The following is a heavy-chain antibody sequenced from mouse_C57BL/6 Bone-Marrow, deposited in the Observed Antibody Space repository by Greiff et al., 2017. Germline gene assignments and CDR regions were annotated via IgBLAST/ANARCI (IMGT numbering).Heavy chain of an antibody. CDR1: GFSLTSYG. J-gene: IGHJ4*01. Sequence: QVQLKESGPGLVQPSQSLSITCTVSGFSLTSYGVHWVRQSPGKGLEWLGVIWRGGSTDYNAAFMSRLSITKDNSKSQVFFKMNSLQADDNAIYYCAKVVYDYDGGYAMDYWGQGTSVTVSS. D-gene: IGHD2-4*01. V-gene: IGHV2-5*01. CDR2: IWRGGST. CDR3: AKVVYDYDGGYAMDY.